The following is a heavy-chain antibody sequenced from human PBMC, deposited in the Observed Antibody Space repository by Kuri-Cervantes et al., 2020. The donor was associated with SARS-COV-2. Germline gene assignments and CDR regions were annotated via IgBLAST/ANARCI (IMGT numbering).Heavy chain of an antibody. CDR1: GFTFSSYC. Sequence: GESLKISCVASGFTFSSYCLHWVRQAPGKGLEWVAAISHDGIKEFYADSVKGRFIISRDNSKNTLYVELNSLRADDTAVYYCATPGWGGTGAFWGQGTLVTVSS. V-gene: IGHV3-30-3*02. D-gene: IGHD1-26*01. CDR3: ATPGWGGTGAF. J-gene: IGHJ4*02. CDR2: ISHDGIKE.